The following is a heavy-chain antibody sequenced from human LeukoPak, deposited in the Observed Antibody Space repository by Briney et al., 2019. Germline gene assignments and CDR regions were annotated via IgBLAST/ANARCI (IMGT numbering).Heavy chain of an antibody. V-gene: IGHV1-18*01. J-gene: IGHJ5*02. CDR3: ARGAVPSSWYVGGWFDP. CDR1: GYTFTSYG. CDR2: ISAYNGNT. D-gene: IGHD6-13*01. Sequence: GASVKVSCKASGYTFTSYGISWVRQAPGQGLEWMGWISAYNGNTNYAQKLQGRVTMTTDTSTSTAYMELRSLRSEDTAVYYCARGAVPSSWYVGGWFDPWGQGTLVTVSS.